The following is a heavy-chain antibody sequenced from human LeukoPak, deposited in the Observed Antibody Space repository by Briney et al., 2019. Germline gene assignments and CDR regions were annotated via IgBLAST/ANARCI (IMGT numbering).Heavy chain of an antibody. CDR2: IRSKANTYAA. CDR1: GFTFSDSA. J-gene: IGHJ4*01. CDR3: MARGDSYGLFDY. V-gene: IGHV3-73*01. Sequence: GGSLRLSCAASGFTFSDSAMHWVRQASGTGLEWVARIRSKANTYAASYAASVKGRFTIDRDDSKNTASLQMNSPKTEDTAVYYWMARGDSYGLFDYWGHGTLVTVSS. D-gene: IGHD5-18*01.